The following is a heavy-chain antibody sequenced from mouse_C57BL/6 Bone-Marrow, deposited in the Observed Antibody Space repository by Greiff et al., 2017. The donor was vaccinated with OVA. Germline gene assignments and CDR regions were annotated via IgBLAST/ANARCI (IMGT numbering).Heavy chain of an antibody. J-gene: IGHJ3*01. V-gene: IGHV1-87*01. CDR2: GQGLEWIG. CDR3: AENSTVYYCAWRGAQRSWFAY. CDR1: YTFS. Sequence: QVQLQQSGPELARPWASVKISCQAFYTFSRRVDFAIRDTNYWMQWVKQRPGQGLEWIGAIYPGNGDPSYNQKIKGKATLTADETTSTAYMQLSSLTAENSTVYYCAWRGAQRSWFAYWGQVTLVTVSA.